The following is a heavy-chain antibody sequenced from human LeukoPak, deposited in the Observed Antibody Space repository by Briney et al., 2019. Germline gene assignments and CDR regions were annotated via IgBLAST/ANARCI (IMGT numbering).Heavy chain of an antibody. CDR1: GITFSRYS. V-gene: IGHV3-21*01. D-gene: IGHD3-9*01. CDR2: ISIGSTYI. Sequence: GGSLRLSCAASGITFSRYSMNWVRQAPGKGLEWVSSISIGSTYIYYADSVRGRFTISRDKSKNTLYLQMNSLRAEDTAVYYCAKDRRRDDILTGSFSDWGQGTLVTVSS. CDR3: AKDRRRDDILTGSFSD. J-gene: IGHJ4*02.